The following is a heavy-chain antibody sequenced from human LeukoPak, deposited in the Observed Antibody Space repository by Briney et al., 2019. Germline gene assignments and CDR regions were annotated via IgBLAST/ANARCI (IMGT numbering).Heavy chain of an antibody. J-gene: IGHJ4*02. V-gene: IGHV4-59*01. D-gene: IGHD6-25*01. Sequence: SETLSLTCIVSGGSISPYYWSWVRQPPGKGLEWVGYIFYRGVTTYNPSLKSRASISLDSPKHQYFLLFTSAAGADTTLYYLAGAQTLAAIFFDFWGQGRLVTVSS. CDR3: AGAQTLAAIFFDF. CDR1: GGSISPYY. CDR2: IFYRGVT.